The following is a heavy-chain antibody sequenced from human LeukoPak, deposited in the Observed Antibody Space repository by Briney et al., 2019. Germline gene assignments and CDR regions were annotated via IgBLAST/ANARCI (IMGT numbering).Heavy chain of an antibody. J-gene: IGHJ5*02. CDR2: INPSGGST. CDR3: ARGGVGATTYVWFDP. Sequence: ASVNVSFKSSGCTFTNYYIHWVRQAPGQGLDGMGIINPSGGSTSYAQQFQGRVTMTRDMSTSTVYMELRRLRSEDTAVYYCARGGVGATTYVWFDPWGQGTLVTVSS. CDR1: GCTFTNYY. D-gene: IGHD1-26*01. V-gene: IGHV1-46*01.